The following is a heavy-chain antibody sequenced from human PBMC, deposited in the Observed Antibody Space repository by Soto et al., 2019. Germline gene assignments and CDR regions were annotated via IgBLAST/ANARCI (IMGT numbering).Heavy chain of an antibody. CDR2: IKGDGSEK. D-gene: IGHD1-1*01. J-gene: IGHJ4*02. V-gene: IGHV3-7*04. CDR3: GRGAGFLTTS. CDR1: GVTFSVTW. Sequence: EVQLVESGGVLVQPGGSLRLSCAASGVTFSVTWMTWVRQAPGKGLEWVAIIKGDGSEKHYVDSVKGRFTISRDNAKNTAYLQMNSLRVDDTAVYYCGRGAGFLTTSWGQGTLVTVSS.